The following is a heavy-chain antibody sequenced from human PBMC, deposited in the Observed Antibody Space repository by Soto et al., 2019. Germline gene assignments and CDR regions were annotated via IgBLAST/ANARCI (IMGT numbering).Heavy chain of an antibody. D-gene: IGHD3-22*01. CDR1: GFTFSSYD. J-gene: IGHJ6*02. CDR3: ARSPPGGYHYYYGMDV. CDR2: IGTAGDT. V-gene: IGHV3-13*04. Sequence: EVQLVESGGGLVQPGGSLRLSCAASGFTFSSYDMQWVRQATGKGLEWVSAIGTAGDTYYPGSVKGRFTISRENAKNSLYLQMNSLRAGDTVVYYCARSPPGGYHYYYGMDVWGQGTTVTVSS.